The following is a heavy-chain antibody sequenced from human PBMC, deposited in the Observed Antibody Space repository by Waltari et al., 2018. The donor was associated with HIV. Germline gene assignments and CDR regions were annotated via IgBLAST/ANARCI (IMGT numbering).Heavy chain of an antibody. CDR2: IKDDGSEK. Sequence: EVQLMESGGGLVQSGGSLSLSCAASGFTFPNYAMSWVRKAPGKGLEWVAYIKDDGSEKYYMGAVKGRFTISRDNAKNSMFLQMYSLRAEDTAVYYCARIGTFPHNYAIDFWGQGTTVTVSS. V-gene: IGHV3-7*01. J-gene: IGHJ6*02. CDR1: GFTFPNYA. D-gene: IGHD1-26*01. CDR3: ARIGTFPHNYAIDF.